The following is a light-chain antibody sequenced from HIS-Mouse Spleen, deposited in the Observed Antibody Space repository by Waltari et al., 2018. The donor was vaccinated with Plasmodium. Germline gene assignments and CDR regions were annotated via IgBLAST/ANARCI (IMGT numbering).Light chain of an antibody. J-gene: IGLJ1*01. V-gene: IGLV2-23*01. Sequence: QSALTQPASVSGSPGQSITISCTGTSSDVGSYNFVSWYQQHPGKAPKLMIYEGSKRPSGVSNRFSGSKSGNTASLTISGLQAEEEADYYCCSYAGSSTYVFGTGTKVTVL. CDR1: SSDVGSYNF. CDR3: CSYAGSSTYV. CDR2: EGS.